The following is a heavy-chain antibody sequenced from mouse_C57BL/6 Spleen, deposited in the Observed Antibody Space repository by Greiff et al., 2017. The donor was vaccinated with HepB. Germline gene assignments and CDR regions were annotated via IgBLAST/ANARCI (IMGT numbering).Heavy chain of an antibody. V-gene: IGHV14-4*01. D-gene: IGHD1-1*01. CDR1: GFNIKDDY. J-gene: IGHJ1*03. CDR2: IDPENGDT. Sequence: VQLQQSGAELVRPGASVKLSCTASGFNIKDDYMHWVKQRPEQGLEWIGWIDPENGDTEYASKFQGKATITADTSSNTAYLQLSSLTSEDTAVYYCTTKEYYYGSSYWYFDVWGTGTTVTVSS. CDR3: TTKEYYYGSSYWYFDV.